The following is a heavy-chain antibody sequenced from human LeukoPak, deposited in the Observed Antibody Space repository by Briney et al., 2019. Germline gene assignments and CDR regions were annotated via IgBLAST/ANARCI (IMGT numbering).Heavy chain of an antibody. V-gene: IGHV4-34*01. Sequence: SETLSLTCAVYGGSFSGYYWSWIRQPPGKGLEWIGSIYYSGSTYYNPSLKSRVTISVDTSKNQFSLKLSSVTAADTAVYYCVRGSRWFDPWGQGSLVTVSS. J-gene: IGHJ5*02. CDR3: VRGSRWFDP. CDR2: IYYSGST. CDR1: GGSFSGYY.